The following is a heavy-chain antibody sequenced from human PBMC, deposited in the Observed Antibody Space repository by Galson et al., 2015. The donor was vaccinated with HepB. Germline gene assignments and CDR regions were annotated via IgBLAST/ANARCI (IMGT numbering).Heavy chain of an antibody. CDR2: INPSGGST. CDR1: GYTFTSYY. Sequence: SVKVSCKASGYTFTSYYMHWVRQAPGQGLEWMGIINPSGGSTSYAQKFQGRVTMTRDTSTSTVYMELSSLRSADTAVYYCARGPYARYDSSGYYDYWGQGTLVTVSS. D-gene: IGHD3-22*01. J-gene: IGHJ4*02. CDR3: ARGPYARYDSSGYYDY. V-gene: IGHV1-46*01.